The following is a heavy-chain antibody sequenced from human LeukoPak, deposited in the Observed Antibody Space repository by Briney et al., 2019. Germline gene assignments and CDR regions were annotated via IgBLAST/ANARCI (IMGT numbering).Heavy chain of an antibody. V-gene: IGHV4-34*01. CDR3: ARGYYDSSGYYYGYFQH. CDR1: GGSFSGYY. Sequence: SETLSLTCAVYGGSFSGYYWSWIRQPPGKGLEWIGEINYSGSTNYNPSLKSRVTISVDTSKNQFSLKLSSVTAADTAVYYCARGYYDSSGYYYGYFQHWGQGTLVTVSS. CDR2: INYSGST. D-gene: IGHD3-22*01. J-gene: IGHJ1*01.